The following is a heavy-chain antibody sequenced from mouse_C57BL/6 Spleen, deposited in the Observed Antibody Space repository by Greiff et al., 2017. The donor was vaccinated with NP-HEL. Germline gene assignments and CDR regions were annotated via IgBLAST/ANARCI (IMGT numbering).Heavy chain of an antibody. CDR2: IYPGDGDT. D-gene: IGHD2-4*01. Sequence: QVHVKQSGPELVKPGASVKISCKASGYAFSSSWMNWVKQRPGKGLEWIGRIYPGDGDTNYNGKFKGKATLTADKSSSTAYMQLSSLTSEDSAVYCCARPIYYDYDGWYFDVWGTGTTVTVSS. J-gene: IGHJ1*03. V-gene: IGHV1-82*01. CDR3: ARPIYYDYDGWYFDV. CDR1: GYAFSSSW.